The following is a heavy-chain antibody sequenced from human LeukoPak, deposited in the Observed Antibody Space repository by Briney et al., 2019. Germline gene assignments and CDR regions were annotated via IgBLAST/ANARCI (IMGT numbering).Heavy chain of an antibody. J-gene: IGHJ4*02. CDR1: GFTFTNYG. V-gene: IGHV3-23*01. CDR3: AKLSSSGSDY. D-gene: IGHD3-22*01. Sequence: PGGSLRLSCATSGFTFTNYGMSWVRQAPGKGLEWVSSIGGSGVTTYYADSVKGWFTISRDNSKNTLPLQMNSLRGEDTALYYCAKLSSSGSDYWGQGTLVTVSS. CDR2: IGGSGVTT.